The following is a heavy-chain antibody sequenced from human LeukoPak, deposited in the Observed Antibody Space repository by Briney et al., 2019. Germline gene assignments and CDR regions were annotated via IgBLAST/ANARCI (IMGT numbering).Heavy chain of an antibody. Sequence: PSEILSLTCTVSGGSISSSSYYWGWIRQPPGKGLEWIGYIYYSGSTNYNPSLKSRVTISVDTSKNQFSLKVNSGTAADTAVYYCARCSGYSSSWPFDQWGQGTLVTVSS. V-gene: IGHV4-61*05. CDR2: IYYSGST. CDR1: GGSISSSSYY. CDR3: ARCSGYSSSWPFDQ. J-gene: IGHJ4*02. D-gene: IGHD6-13*01.